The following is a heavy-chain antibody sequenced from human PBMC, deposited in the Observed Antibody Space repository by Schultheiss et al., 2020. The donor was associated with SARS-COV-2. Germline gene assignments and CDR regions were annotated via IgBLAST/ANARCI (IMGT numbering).Heavy chain of an antibody. CDR1: GGSFSGYY. J-gene: IGHJ2*01. CDR3: ARVISSWDWYFDL. D-gene: IGHD6-13*01. V-gene: IGHV4-34*01. CDR2: INHSGST. Sequence: SQTLSLTCAVYGGSFSGYYWSWIRQPPGKGLEWIGEINHSGSTNYNPSLKSRVTMSVDTSKNQFSLKLSSVTAADTAVYYCARVISSWDWYFDLWGRGTLVTVSS.